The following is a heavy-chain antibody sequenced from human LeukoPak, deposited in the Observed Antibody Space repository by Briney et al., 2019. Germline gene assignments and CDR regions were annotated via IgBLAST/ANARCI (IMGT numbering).Heavy chain of an antibody. CDR2: INPNSGAT. V-gene: IGHV1-2*02. CDR1: GYTFTGYY. Sequence: GASVKVSCKASGYTFTGYYMHWVRQAPGQGLEWMGWINPNSGATNYAQKFQGRVTMTTDTSISTAYLDLGRLRTDDTAVYYCARNGRFDNWFDPWGPGTLVAVSS. J-gene: IGHJ5*02. CDR3: ARNGRFDNWFDP. D-gene: IGHD1-26*01.